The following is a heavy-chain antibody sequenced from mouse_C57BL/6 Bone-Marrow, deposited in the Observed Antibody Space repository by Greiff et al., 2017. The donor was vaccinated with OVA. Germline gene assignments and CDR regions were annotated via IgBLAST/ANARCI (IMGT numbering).Heavy chain of an antibody. D-gene: IGHD1-1*01. CDR1: GFTFTDYY. Sequence: DVKLVESGGGLVQPGGSLSLSCAASGFTFTDYYMSWVRQPPGKALEWLGFIRNKANGYTTEYSASVKGRFTISRDTSQSILYLQMNALLAEDSATYYCARDYYGSIYAMDYWGQGTSVTVSS. CDR3: ARDYYGSIYAMDY. CDR2: IRNKANGYTT. V-gene: IGHV7-3*01. J-gene: IGHJ4*01.